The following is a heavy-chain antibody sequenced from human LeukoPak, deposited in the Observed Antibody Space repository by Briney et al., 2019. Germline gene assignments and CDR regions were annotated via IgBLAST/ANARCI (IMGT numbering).Heavy chain of an antibody. CDR1: GFTFSSYG. Sequence: GRSLRLSCAASGFTFSSYGMHWVRQAPGKGLEWVAVISYDGSNKYYADSVKGRFTISRDNSKNTLYLQMNSLRAEDTAVYYCAKDRRYYDSSGYCLDYWGQGTLVTVSS. CDR3: AKDRRYYDSSGYCLDY. CDR2: ISYDGSNK. J-gene: IGHJ4*02. V-gene: IGHV3-30*18. D-gene: IGHD3-22*01.